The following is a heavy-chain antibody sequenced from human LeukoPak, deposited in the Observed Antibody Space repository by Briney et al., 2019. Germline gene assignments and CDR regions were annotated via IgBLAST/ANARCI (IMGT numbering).Heavy chain of an antibody. CDR3: ARNQGSGSYRRNYFDY. D-gene: IGHD1-26*01. V-gene: IGHV3-30*04. J-gene: IGHJ4*02. CDR2: ISYDGSNK. CDR1: GFTFSSYA. Sequence: PGGSLRLSCAASGFTFSSYAMHWVRQAPGKGLEWVAVISYDGSNKHYADSVKGRFTISRDNSKNTLYLQMNSLRAEDTAVYYCARNQGSGSYRRNYFDYWGQGTLVTVSS.